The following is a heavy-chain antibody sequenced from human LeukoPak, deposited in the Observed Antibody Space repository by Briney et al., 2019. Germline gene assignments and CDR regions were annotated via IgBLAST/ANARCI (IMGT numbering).Heavy chain of an antibody. D-gene: IGHD3-10*01. V-gene: IGHV3-13*01. CDR3: ARAGGGSGVEVAFYI. CDR1: GFTFSRYD. Sequence: GGSLRLSCADSGFTFSRYDMHWVRHATGKGLEWVSAISTAGDTYYLCSVKGPFTISIENAKNSLYLQMNSLRAGDTAVYYCARAGGGSGVEVAFYIWGQGTMVTVSS. J-gene: IGHJ3*02. CDR2: ISTAGDT.